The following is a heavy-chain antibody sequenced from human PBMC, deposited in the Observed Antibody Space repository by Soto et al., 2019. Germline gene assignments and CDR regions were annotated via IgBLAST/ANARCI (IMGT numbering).Heavy chain of an antibody. CDR3: ARHSYGLPGDF. D-gene: IGHD5-18*01. CDR1: GGSVSSRSYY. J-gene: IGHJ4*02. CDR2: IYYSGTT. V-gene: IGHV4-39*01. Sequence: QLQLQESRPGLVKPSETLFLTCTVSGGSVSSRSYYWGWIRQPPGKGLEWIGNIYYSGTTYYNPSLKSRVTISVDTSKNQFSLNVSSVTAADTAVYYCARHSYGLPGDFWGQGALVTVSS.